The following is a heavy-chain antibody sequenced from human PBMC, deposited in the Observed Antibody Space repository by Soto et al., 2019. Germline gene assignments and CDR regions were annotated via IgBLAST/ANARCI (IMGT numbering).Heavy chain of an antibody. V-gene: IGHV1-46*01. J-gene: IGHJ5*02. CDR2: INPSGGST. Sequence: QVQLVQSGAEVKKPGASVKVSCKASGYTFTSYYMHWVRQAPGQGLEWMGIINPSGGSTSYAQKSQGRATRTRETSTGRVYWGLSGLRFETTAVYYCAGARGRRGAGGEVWFDPWGQGTLVTVSS. CDR1: GYTFTSYY. D-gene: IGHD3-10*01. CDR3: AGARGRRGAGGEVWFDP.